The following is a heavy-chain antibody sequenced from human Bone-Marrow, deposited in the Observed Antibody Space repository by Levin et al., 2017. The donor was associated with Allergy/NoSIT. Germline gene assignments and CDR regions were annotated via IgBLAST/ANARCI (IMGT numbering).Heavy chain of an antibody. CDR3: ARDPHYCSDSSCTNYFDP. CDR1: GFTFSTYA. J-gene: IGHJ5*02. D-gene: IGHD2-2*01. Sequence: PGGSLRLSCAASGFTFSTYAMSWVRQDPVKGLEWVSSVTRSNDRTYYADSVQGRFTISRDNSENTLYLQMNSLRVEDTAVYYCARDPHYCSDSSCTNYFDPWGQGTLVIVSS. CDR2: VTRSNDRT. V-gene: IGHV3-23*01.